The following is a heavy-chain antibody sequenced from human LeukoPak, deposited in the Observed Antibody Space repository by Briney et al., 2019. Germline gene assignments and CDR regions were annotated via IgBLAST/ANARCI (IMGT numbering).Heavy chain of an antibody. D-gene: IGHD2-15*01. CDR1: GFTFSSYA. V-gene: IGHV3-33*08. CDR2: IWYDGSNK. Sequence: GGSLRLSCAASGFTFSSYAMSWVRQAPGKGLEWVAVIWYDGSNKYYADSVKGRFTISRDNSKNTLYLQMNSLRAEDTAVYYCAREVGSEHYFDYWGQGTLVTVSS. CDR3: AREVGSEHYFDY. J-gene: IGHJ4*02.